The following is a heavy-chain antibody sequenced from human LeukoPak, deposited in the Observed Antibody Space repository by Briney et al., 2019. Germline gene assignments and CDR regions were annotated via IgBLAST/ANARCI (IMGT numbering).Heavy chain of an antibody. Sequence: GRSLRLSCAASGFTFSSYGMHWVRQAPGKGLEWVAVISYDGSNKYYADSVKGRFTISRGNSKNTLYLQMNSLRAEDTAVYYCAKSEGSGWYGDYWGQGTLVTVSS. CDR1: GFTFSSYG. CDR2: ISYDGSNK. J-gene: IGHJ4*02. V-gene: IGHV3-30*18. D-gene: IGHD6-19*01. CDR3: AKSEGSGWYGDY.